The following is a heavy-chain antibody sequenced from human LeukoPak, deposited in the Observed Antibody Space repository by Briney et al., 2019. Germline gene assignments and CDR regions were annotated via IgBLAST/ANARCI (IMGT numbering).Heavy chain of an antibody. Sequence: SETLSLTCTVSGGSISSYYWSWIRQPPEKGLEWIGYMYYSGSTNYNPSLKSRVTISVDTSKNQFSLKLSSVTAADTAIYYCARDQDYYGSGSYGPDHWGQGTQVTVSS. J-gene: IGHJ4*02. CDR2: MYYSGST. CDR1: GGSISSYY. D-gene: IGHD3-10*01. V-gene: IGHV4-59*12. CDR3: ARDQDYYGSGSYGPDH.